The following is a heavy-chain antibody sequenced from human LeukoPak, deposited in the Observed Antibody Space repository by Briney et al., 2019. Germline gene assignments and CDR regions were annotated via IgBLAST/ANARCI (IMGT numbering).Heavy chain of an antibody. CDR2: INPKDGGT. V-gene: IGHV1-2*02. J-gene: IGHJ1*01. CDR1: GYTFTDYY. D-gene: IGHD2-2*02. Sequence: ASVKVSCKTSGYTFTDYYIHWVRQAPGQGLEWLGWINPKDGGTNYAQKFHGRVTVTTDTSISTVHMDLSRLRSDDTAVYYCARDEMGYQLLYPAQCFQFWGQGTLVSVSS. CDR3: ARDEMGYQLLYPAQCFQF.